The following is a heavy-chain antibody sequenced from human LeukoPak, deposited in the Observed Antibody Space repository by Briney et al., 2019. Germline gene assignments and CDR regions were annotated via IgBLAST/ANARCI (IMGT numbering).Heavy chain of an antibody. CDR2: IYYTGDT. J-gene: IGHJ3*02. CDR1: GASITSTY. V-gene: IGHV4-59*01. D-gene: IGHD2-15*01. CDR3: ARYYCPGGICHGFDI. Sequence: PSETLSLTCTVSGASITSTYWTWIRQPPGKGLESIGYIYYTGDTNYNPSLNSRVTISLDTSTSQFSLTLRSVTAADTAVYYCARYYCPGGICHGFDIWGQGTMVTVSS.